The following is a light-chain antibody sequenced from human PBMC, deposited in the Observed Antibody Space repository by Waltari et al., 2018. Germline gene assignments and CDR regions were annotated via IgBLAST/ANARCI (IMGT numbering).Light chain of an antibody. V-gene: IGLV1-47*01. CDR2: RNN. Sequence: QSVLTQPPSASGTPGQRVTIPCSGSSSNIGSNYVYWYQQPPGATPKLLIYRNNQRPSGVPDRFSGSKSGTSASLAISGLRSDDEADYYCAAWDDSLSGLVFGGGTKLTVL. CDR1: SSNIGSNY. J-gene: IGLJ2*01. CDR3: AAWDDSLSGLV.